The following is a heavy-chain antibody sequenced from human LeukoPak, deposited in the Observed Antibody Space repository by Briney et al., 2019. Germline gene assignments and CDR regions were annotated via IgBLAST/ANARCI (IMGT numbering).Heavy chain of an antibody. D-gene: IGHD3-3*01. CDR3: ARDWYYDFWSGYRADYYYMDV. Sequence: PSETLSLTCAVYGGSFSGYYCGWIRQPPGKGLEWIGRIYTSGSTNYNPSLKSRVTMSVDTSKNQFSLKLSSVTAADTAVYYCARDWYYDFWSGYRADYYYMDVWGKGTTVTVSS. CDR2: IYTSGST. J-gene: IGHJ6*03. CDR1: GGSFSGYY. V-gene: IGHV4-4*07.